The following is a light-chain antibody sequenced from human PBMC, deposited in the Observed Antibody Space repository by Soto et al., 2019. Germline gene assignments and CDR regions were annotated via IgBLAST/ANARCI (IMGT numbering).Light chain of an antibody. CDR3: ETWDSNTWV. J-gene: IGLJ3*02. Sequence: QLELTQSSSASASLGSSVKLTCTLSSGHSSYIIAWHQQQPGKAPRYLMKLEGSGSYNKGSGVPDRFSGSSSGADRYLTISNLQSEDEADYYCETWDSNTWVFGGGTKLTVL. CDR1: SGHSSYI. V-gene: IGLV4-60*03. CDR2: LEGSGSY.